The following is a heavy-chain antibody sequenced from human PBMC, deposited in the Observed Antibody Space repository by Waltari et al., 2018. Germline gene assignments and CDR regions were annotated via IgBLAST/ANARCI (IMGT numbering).Heavy chain of an antibody. V-gene: IGHV3-49*03. J-gene: IGHJ4*02. CDR3: SRAGSRQLWRLPDY. CDR1: GFTFGDYA. Sequence: EVQLVESGGGLVQPGRSLRLSCTASGFTFGDYAMSWFRKGPGKGLEWVGFIRTKASGETTEYAASVKGRFTVSRDDSKNIAYLQMNSLKTEDTAVYYCSRAGSRQLWRLPDYWGQGALVTVSS. CDR2: IRTKASGETT. D-gene: IGHD5-18*01.